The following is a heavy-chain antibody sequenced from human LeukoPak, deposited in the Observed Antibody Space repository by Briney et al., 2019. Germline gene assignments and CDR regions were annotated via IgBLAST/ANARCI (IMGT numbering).Heavy chain of an antibody. J-gene: IGHJ4*02. CDR1: GYTNTFTSYY. CDR3: ARPYYFDY. Sequence: ASVKVSCKASGYTNTFTSYYMHWVRQAPGQGLEWMGIINPSGGSTSYALNFQDRVTMTRDTSTSTVYMELSSLRSEDTAVYYCARPYYFDYWGQGTLVTVSS. CDR2: INPSGGST. V-gene: IGHV1-46*01.